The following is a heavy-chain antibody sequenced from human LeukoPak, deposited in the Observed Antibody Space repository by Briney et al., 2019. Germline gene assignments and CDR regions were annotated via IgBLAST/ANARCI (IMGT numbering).Heavy chain of an antibody. CDR1: GGTFSSYA. CDR2: IIPIFGTA. CDR3: AADLRRGAVVVPAGH. J-gene: IGHJ1*01. D-gene: IGHD2-2*01. V-gene: IGHV1-69*13. Sequence: ASVKVSCKASGGTFSSYAISWVRQAPGQGLEWMGGIIPIFGTANYAQKFQGRVTITADESTSTAYMELSSLRSEDTAVYYCAADLRRGAVVVPAGHWGQGTLVTVSS.